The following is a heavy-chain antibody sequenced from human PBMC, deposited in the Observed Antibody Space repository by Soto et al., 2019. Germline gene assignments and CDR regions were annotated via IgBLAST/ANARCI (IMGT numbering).Heavy chain of an antibody. D-gene: IGHD4-4*01. J-gene: IGHJ6*02. CDR3: ARHSHDYSNYIVGMDV. CDR2: IYPGDSDT. V-gene: IGHV5-51*01. CDR1: GYSFTSYW. Sequence: PGESLKISCKGSGYSFTSYWIGWVRQMPGKGLEWMGIIYPGDSDTRYSPSFQGQVTISADKSISTAYLQWSSLKASDTAMYYCARHSHDYSNYIVGMDVWGQGTTDTVSS.